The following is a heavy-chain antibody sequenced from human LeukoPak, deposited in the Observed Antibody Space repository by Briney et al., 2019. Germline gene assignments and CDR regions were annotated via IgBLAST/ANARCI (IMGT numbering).Heavy chain of an antibody. V-gene: IGHV3-30*19. CDR3: ARDISSG. D-gene: IGHD3-10*01. J-gene: IGHJ4*02. CDR1: GFTFNNYG. CDR2: VSYDGINK. Sequence: GGSLTLSWAASGFTFNNYGMHWVRQAPGKGLEWVAVVSYDGINKNYADSVKGRFTISRDNSKNTLYLQMNSLRAEDTAMYYCARDISSGWGQGTLVTVSS.